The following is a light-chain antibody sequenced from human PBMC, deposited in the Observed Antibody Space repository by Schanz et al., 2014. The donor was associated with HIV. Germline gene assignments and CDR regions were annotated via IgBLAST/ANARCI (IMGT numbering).Light chain of an antibody. Sequence: QSALTQPASVSGSPGQSITLSCTGTNSDIGTYNYVSWYQQHPGKAPKLMIYDVSNRPSGVSNRFSGSKSGNTASLTISGLQAEDEAEYYCSSSSTNTCVFGGGTKVTVL. CDR2: DVS. V-gene: IGLV2-14*01. CDR1: NSDIGTYNY. CDR3: SSSSTNTCV. J-gene: IGLJ3*02.